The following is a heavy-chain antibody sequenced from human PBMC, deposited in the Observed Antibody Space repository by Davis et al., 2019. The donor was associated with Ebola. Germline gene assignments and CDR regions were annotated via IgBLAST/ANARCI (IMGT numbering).Heavy chain of an antibody. CDR3: ARGDYAGWFDP. J-gene: IGHJ5*02. Sequence: AASVKVSCKVSGGTFSSYTISWVRQAPGLGLEWMGRIIPLLRTANYAQKFQGRVTMTRDTSISTAYMELSRLRSDDTVVYYCARGDYAGWFDPWGQGTLVTVSS. V-gene: IGHV1-69*08. CDR1: GGTFSSYT. CDR2: IIPLLRTA. D-gene: IGHD4-17*01.